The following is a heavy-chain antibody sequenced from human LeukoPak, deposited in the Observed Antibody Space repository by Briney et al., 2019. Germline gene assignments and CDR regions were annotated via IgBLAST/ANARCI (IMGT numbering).Heavy chain of an antibody. D-gene: IGHD2-15*01. J-gene: IGHJ6*02. CDR2: IWYDGSSK. CDR1: GFTFSSFG. Sequence: QSGGSLRLSCAASGFTFSSFGMHWVRQAPGKGLEWVAVIWYDGSSKYYADSVKGRFTISRDNSKNTLYLQMNSLRAEDTAVYYCARDGDITPTDVWGQGTTVTVSS. CDR3: ARDGDITPTDV. V-gene: IGHV3-33*01.